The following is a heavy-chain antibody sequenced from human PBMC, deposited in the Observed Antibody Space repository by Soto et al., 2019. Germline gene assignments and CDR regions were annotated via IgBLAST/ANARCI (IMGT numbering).Heavy chain of an antibody. V-gene: IGHV3-30*18. CDR3: AKDLLEYSSSSECYFDY. D-gene: IGHD6-6*01. CDR1: GFTFSSYG. J-gene: IGHJ4*02. CDR2: ISYDGSNK. Sequence: QVQLVESGGGVVQPGRSLRLSCAASGFTFSSYGMHWVRQAPGKGLEWVAVISYDGSNKYYADSVKGRFTISRDNSKNTLYLQINSLRAEDTVGYYCAKDLLEYSSSSECYFDYWGQGTLVTVSS.